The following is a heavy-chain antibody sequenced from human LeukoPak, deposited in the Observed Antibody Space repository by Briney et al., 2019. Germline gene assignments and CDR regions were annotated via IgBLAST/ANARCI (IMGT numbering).Heavy chain of an antibody. CDR1: GGSFSGFY. J-gene: IGHJ4*02. Sequence: SETLSLTCAVYGGSFSGFYWSWIRKPPGKGREWIGEISHSGTTCYNPSLKSRVTISVDTSKNQFSLMLSSVTAADTAVYYCAKSIAARRFDYWGQGTLVTVSS. D-gene: IGHD6-6*01. V-gene: IGHV4-34*01. CDR2: ISHSGTT. CDR3: AKSIAARRFDY.